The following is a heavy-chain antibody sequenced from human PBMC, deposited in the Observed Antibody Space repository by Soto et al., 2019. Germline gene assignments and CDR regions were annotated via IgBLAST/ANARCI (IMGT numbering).Heavy chain of an antibody. V-gene: IGHV3-7*01. J-gene: IGHJ5*02. Sequence: EVQVVESGGGLVQPGESLRLSCAASGFRYRDHWMSWVRQAPGKGPEWVANIHPDLSDISYVDSVKGRFTISRDNAKNSLYLQMNSLRVEDTAIYYCVRGHGWFDPWGQGALVTVSS. CDR3: VRGHGWFDP. CDR1: GFRYRDHW. CDR2: IHPDLSDI.